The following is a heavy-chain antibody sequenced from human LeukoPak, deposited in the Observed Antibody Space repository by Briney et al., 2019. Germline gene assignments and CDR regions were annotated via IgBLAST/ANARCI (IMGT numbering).Heavy chain of an antibody. CDR3: ARDRVVGLGIDNAFDI. D-gene: IGHD2-15*01. Sequence: EASVKVSCKASGGTFSTYAISWVRQAPGQGLEWMGGIIPVFGTANYAQKFQGRVTITADESTSTAYMELSSLRSEDTAVFYCARDRVVGLGIDNAFDIWGHGTMVTVSS. V-gene: IGHV1-69*01. CDR2: IIPVFGTA. J-gene: IGHJ3*02. CDR1: GGTFSTYA.